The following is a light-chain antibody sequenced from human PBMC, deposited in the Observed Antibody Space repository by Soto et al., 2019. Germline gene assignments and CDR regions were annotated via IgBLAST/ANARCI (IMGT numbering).Light chain of an antibody. CDR1: QSVLYSSNNKNY. CDR2: WAS. J-gene: IGKJ3*01. CDR3: QQYDSTPFT. Sequence: DIVMTQSPDSLAVSLGERATINCKSSQSVLYSSNNKNYLAWYQQKPGQPPKLLIYWASTRESGVPDRFSGSGSGTDFTRTISSLQAEDVAVYYCQQYDSTPFTFRPGTKVDIK. V-gene: IGKV4-1*01.